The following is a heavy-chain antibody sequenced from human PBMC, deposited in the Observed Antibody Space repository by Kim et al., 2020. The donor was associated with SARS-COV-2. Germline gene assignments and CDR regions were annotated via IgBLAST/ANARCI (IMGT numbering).Heavy chain of an antibody. V-gene: IGHV3-9*01. D-gene: IGHD3-16*01. Sequence: YADTVKGRFTISRDNAKTSLYLQMNSLRAEDTAFYYCAKGRLLITYYFDYWGQGTLVTVSS. J-gene: IGHJ4*02. CDR3: AKGRLLITYYFDY.